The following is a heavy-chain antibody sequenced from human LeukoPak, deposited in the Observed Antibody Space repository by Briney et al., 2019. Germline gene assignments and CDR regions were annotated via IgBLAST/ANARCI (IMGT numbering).Heavy chain of an antibody. Sequence: SDTLSLTRALYGRSHGGYYWSWIPQPPGKGPGWIGEINYSGSTNYNPSLKSRVTISVDTSKNQFSLKPSSVTAADTAVYYCARGKRYYYDSSASGAFDIWGERTKLTDSS. V-gene: IGHV4-34*01. CDR2: INYSGST. D-gene: IGHD3-22*01. CDR1: GRSHGGYY. J-gene: IGHJ3*02. CDR3: ARGKRYYYDSSASGAFDI.